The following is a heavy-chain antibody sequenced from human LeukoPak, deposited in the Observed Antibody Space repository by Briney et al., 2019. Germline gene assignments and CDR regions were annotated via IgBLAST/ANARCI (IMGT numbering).Heavy chain of an antibody. CDR3: ASRFTLTAMGYRDY. CDR2: ISYSGNT. V-gene: IGHV4-59*12. J-gene: IGHJ4*02. D-gene: IGHD2-21*02. CDR1: GGSITTYY. Sequence: SETLSLTCTVSGGSITTYYWSWIRQPPGKGLEWIAYISYSGNTNYNPSLKSRVTISVDTSKNQFSLKLSSVTAADTAVYYCASRFTLTAMGYRDYWGQGTLVTVSS.